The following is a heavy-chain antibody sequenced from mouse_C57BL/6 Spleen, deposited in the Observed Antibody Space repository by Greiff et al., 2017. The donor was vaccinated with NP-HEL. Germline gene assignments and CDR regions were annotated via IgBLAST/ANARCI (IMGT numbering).Heavy chain of an antibody. Sequence: VQLQQSGAELAKPGASVKLSCKASGYTFTSYWMHWVKQRPGQGLEWIGYINPSSGYTKYNQKFKDKATLTADKSYSTAYMQLSSLTYEDSAVYYCASNGNSMDYWGQGTSVTVSS. CDR2: INPSSGYT. V-gene: IGHV1-7*01. D-gene: IGHD2-1*01. CDR3: ASNGNSMDY. J-gene: IGHJ4*01. CDR1: GYTFTSYW.